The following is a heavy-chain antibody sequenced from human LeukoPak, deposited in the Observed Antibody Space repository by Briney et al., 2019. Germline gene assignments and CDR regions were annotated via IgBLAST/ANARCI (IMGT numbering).Heavy chain of an antibody. Sequence: PGGSLTLSCTASGFTVSSNYMTWLRQSPGKALEWVSVIYSGGSTYYADPVKGRFTISRDNSKNTLYLQMNSLRAEDTAVYYCAVARDYAIAYWGQGTLVTVSS. J-gene: IGHJ4*02. D-gene: IGHD4-17*01. V-gene: IGHV3-53*01. CDR3: AVARDYAIAY. CDR2: IYSGGST. CDR1: GFTVSSNY.